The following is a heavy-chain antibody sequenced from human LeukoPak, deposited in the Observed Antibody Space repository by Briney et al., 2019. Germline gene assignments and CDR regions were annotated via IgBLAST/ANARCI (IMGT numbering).Heavy chain of an antibody. CDR3: ARSRYYDILTGLHTSPDAFDI. V-gene: IGHV4-38-2*02. CDR1: GYSISSGYY. D-gene: IGHD3-9*01. CDR2: IYHSGST. J-gene: IGHJ3*02. Sequence: SETLSLTCTVSGYSISSGYYWGWIRQPPGKGLEWIGSIYHSGSTYYNPSLKSRVTISVDTSKNQFSLKLSSVTAADTAVYYCARSRYYDILTGLHTSPDAFDIWGQGTMVTVSS.